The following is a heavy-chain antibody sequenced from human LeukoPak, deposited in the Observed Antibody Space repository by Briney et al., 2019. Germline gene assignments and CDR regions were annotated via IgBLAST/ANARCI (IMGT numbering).Heavy chain of an antibody. J-gene: IGHJ5*02. D-gene: IGHD2-21*01. V-gene: IGHV1-18*01. Sequence: ASVKVSCKASGGTFSSYAISWVRQAPGQGLEWMGWISAYNGNTNYAQKLQGRVTMTTDTSTSTAYMELRSLRSDDTAVYYCARVGIVVVIGEYWFDPWGQGTLVTVSS. CDR1: GGTFSSYA. CDR2: ISAYNGNT. CDR3: ARVGIVVVIGEYWFDP.